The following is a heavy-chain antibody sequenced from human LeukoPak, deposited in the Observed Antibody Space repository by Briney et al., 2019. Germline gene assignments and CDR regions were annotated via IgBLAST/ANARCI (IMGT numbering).Heavy chain of an antibody. Sequence: ASVKVSCKASGGTFSSYAISWVRQAPGQGLEWMGGIIPIFGTANYAQKFQGRVTITADESTSTAYMELSSLRSEDTAVYYCARQLDSGYDLNDAFDIRGQGTMVTVSS. V-gene: IGHV1-69*13. D-gene: IGHD5-12*01. J-gene: IGHJ3*02. CDR2: IIPIFGTA. CDR1: GGTFSSYA. CDR3: ARQLDSGYDLNDAFDI.